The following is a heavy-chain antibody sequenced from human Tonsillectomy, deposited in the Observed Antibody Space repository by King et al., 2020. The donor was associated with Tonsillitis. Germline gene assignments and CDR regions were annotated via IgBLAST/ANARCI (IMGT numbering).Heavy chain of an antibody. Sequence: VQLVESGGGVVQPGGSLRLSCAASGFTFDDYAMHWVRQAPGKGLEWVALISGDGGSTYYADSVKGRITISRDNSNNSLYLQMNSLRTEDTALYYCAKESGGDYVRNFDYWGQGTLVTVSS. CDR2: ISGDGGST. V-gene: IGHV3-43*02. CDR1: GFTFDDYA. CDR3: AKESGGDYVRNFDY. D-gene: IGHD4-17*01. J-gene: IGHJ4*02.